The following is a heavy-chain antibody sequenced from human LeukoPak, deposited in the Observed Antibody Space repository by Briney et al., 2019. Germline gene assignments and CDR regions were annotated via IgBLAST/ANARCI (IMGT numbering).Heavy chain of an antibody. D-gene: IGHD3-22*01. V-gene: IGHV4-59*01. CDR2: IYYSGGT. CDR3: ARFYYDTSAYYYVLDY. J-gene: IGHJ4*02. CDR1: GGSISSYY. Sequence: TSETLSLTCTVSGGSISSYYLSWIRQPPGKGLEWIGYIYYSGGTNYNPSLKSRVTISVDTSKNQFSLKLSSVTAADTAGYYCARFYYDTSAYYYVLDYWGQGILVTVSS.